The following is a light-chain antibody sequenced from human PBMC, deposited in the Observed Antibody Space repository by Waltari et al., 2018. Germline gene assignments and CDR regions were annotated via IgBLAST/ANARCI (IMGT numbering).Light chain of an antibody. CDR2: EVS. CDR3: SSYTSSSKVV. CDR1: SSDVGGYNY. J-gene: IGLJ2*01. Sequence: QSALTQPASVSGSPGQSITISCTGTSSDVGGYNYVSWYQQHPGKAPKLMIYEVSNRPSGVSKRFSGSKSGHTASLTISGLQAEDEADYYCSSYTSSSKVVLGGGTKLTVL. V-gene: IGLV2-14*01.